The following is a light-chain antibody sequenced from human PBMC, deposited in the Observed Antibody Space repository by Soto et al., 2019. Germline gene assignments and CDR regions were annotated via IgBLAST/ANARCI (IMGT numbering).Light chain of an antibody. V-gene: IGKV1-5*03. CDR1: QSISGY. CDR2: KAS. J-gene: IGKJ2*01. Sequence: DIQMTQSPSSLSASVGDRVTITCRASQSISGYLNWYQQKPGKAPKLLIYKASSLESGVPSRFSGSGSGTEFTLTISSLQPDDFATYYCQQYNSYSYTFGQGTKLEIK. CDR3: QQYNSYSYT.